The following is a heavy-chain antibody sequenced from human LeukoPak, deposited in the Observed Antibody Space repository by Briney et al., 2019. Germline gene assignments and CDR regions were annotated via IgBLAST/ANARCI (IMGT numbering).Heavy chain of an antibody. CDR1: GYTFTSYG. Sequence: PVKVSCKASGYTFTSYGISWVRQAPGQGLEWMGGIIPIFGTANYAQKFQGRVTITADESTSTAYMELSSLRSEDTAVYYCASKMATIMGTIDYWGQGTLVTVSS. CDR2: IIPIFGTA. D-gene: IGHD5-24*01. J-gene: IGHJ4*02. CDR3: ASKMATIMGTIDY. V-gene: IGHV1-69*13.